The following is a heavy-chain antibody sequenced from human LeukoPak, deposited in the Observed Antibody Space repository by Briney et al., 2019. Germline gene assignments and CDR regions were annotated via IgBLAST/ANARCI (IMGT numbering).Heavy chain of an antibody. D-gene: IGHD3-9*01. Sequence: SETLSLTCTVSAGSISSYYWSWIRQPPGKGLEWIGYTYYSGSTNYNPSLKSRVTISVDTSKNQFSLKLSSVTAADTAVYYCARGYYDILTSDAFDIWGQGTMVTVSS. J-gene: IGHJ3*02. CDR1: AGSISSYY. CDR2: TYYSGST. CDR3: ARGYYDILTSDAFDI. V-gene: IGHV4-59*01.